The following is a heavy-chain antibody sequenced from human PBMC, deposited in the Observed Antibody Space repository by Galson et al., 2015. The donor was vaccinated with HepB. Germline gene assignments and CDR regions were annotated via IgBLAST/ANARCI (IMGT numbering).Heavy chain of an antibody. Sequence: SLRLSCAASGFSFSHHGMHWARQAPGKGLEWFAIIWHDGSQEYYADSVKGRFTISRDNSRNTVYLHMNSLSAEDMAVYYCAKAGVRTNLRDFDYWGQGTLVTVSS. J-gene: IGHJ4*02. V-gene: IGHV3-33*03. CDR2: IWHDGSQE. CDR1: GFSFSHHG. CDR3: AKAGVRTNLRDFDY. D-gene: IGHD1-7*01.